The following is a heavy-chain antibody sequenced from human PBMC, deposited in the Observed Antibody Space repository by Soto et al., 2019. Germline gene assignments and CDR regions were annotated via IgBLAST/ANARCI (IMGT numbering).Heavy chain of an antibody. Sequence: QVQLVESGGGVVQPGRSLRLSCAASGFTFSSYGMHWIRQARGKGLEWVAVIWYDGSNKYYADSVKGRFTISRDNSKNSLYLQMKSLRAEDTAVYYCARDRGSALSGKDYGMDVWGQGTTVTVSS. V-gene: IGHV3-33*01. D-gene: IGHD3-10*01. CDR1: GFTFSSYG. CDR3: ARDRGSALSGKDYGMDV. J-gene: IGHJ6*02. CDR2: IWYDGSNK.